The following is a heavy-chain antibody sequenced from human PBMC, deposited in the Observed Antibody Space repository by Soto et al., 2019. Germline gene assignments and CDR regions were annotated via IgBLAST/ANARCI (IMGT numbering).Heavy chain of an antibody. CDR2: IYHSGST. CDR3: ARGMTTVITFDY. V-gene: IGHV4-30-2*01. J-gene: IGHJ4*02. Sequence: LQLQESGSGLVRPSQTLSLTCAVSGGSISSGGYSWRWIRQPPGEGLECIGYIYHSGSTYYNPSLKSRVTISVDRSKNQFSLKLSSVTAADTAVYYCARGMTTVITFDYWGQGTLVTVSS. CDR1: GGSISSGGYS. D-gene: IGHD4-17*01.